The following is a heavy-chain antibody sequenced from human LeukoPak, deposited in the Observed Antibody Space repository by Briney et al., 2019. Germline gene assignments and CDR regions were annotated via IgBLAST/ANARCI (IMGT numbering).Heavy chain of an antibody. D-gene: IGHD2-2*01. V-gene: IGHV3-48*03. J-gene: IGHJ4*02. CDR3: ARFAYSSSTWNIDY. CDR1: GFTFFDYE. Sequence: QAGGSLRLSCAASGFTFFDYEMNWVRQAPGKGLEWVSYISSSGSTIYYADSVKGRFTISRDNAKNSLYLQMNSLRVEDTAVYFCARFAYSSSTWNIDYWGQGTVVTVSS. CDR2: ISSSGSTI.